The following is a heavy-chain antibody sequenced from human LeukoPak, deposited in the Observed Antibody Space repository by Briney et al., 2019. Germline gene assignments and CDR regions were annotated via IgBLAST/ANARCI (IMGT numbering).Heavy chain of an antibody. Sequence: SETLSLTCTGSGDSISTYYWSWIRQPAGKGLEWIGRIFTSGSTNYNPSLKSRVTMSLDTSKNQFSLKLSSVTAADTAVYYCARKALPGNWFDPWGQGALVTVSS. V-gene: IGHV4-4*07. CDR3: ARKALPGNWFDP. CDR2: IFTSGST. CDR1: GDSISTYY. J-gene: IGHJ5*02.